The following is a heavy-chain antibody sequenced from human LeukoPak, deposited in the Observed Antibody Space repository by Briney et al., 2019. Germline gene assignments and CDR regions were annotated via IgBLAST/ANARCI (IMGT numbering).Heavy chain of an antibody. CDR1: GVTFCNYD. CDR2: ISDEGGKK. D-gene: IGHD2-8*01. V-gene: IGHV3-30*03. CDR3: ARERGDLILDY. J-gene: IGHJ4*02. Sequence: RSLRLSCAPSGVTFCNYDMRSVCQAPGERLGWGAVISDEGGKKYSADSVKGRFTISRESSKKTLDMHMNRLRAESTPLYYFARERGDLILDYWGQGTLVTVSS.